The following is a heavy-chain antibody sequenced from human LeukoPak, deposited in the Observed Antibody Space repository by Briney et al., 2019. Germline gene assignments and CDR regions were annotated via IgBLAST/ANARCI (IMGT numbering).Heavy chain of an antibody. D-gene: IGHD2-15*01. J-gene: IGHJ4*02. V-gene: IGHV1-69*13. Sequence: SVKVSCKASGYTFTGYYMHWVRQAPGEGLEWMGGIIPIFGTANYAHKFQGRVSMTADESTATAYMELSSLRAEDTAIYCASALGYCSGGSCYSHYGGGDSWGQGTLVTVSS. CDR2: IIPIFGTA. CDR3: SALGYCSGGSCYSHYGGGDS. CDR1: GYTFTGYY.